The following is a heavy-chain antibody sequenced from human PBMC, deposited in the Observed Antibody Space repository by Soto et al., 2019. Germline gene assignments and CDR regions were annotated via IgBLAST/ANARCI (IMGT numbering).Heavy chain of an antibody. CDR3: ARGRQVAPSALFRRAGDYSLDV. CDR1: GGSFSGYQ. Sequence: PSETLSLTXAVYGGSFSGYQWTWIRQPPGKGLEWIGEINHRGSTNLNPSLGSRVTFLVDTSKNQFSLKLRSVTAADTAVYYCARGRQVAPSALFRRAGDYSLDVWGQGTTVTVSS. CDR2: INHRGST. D-gene: IGHD2-2*01. J-gene: IGHJ6*02. V-gene: IGHV4-34*01.